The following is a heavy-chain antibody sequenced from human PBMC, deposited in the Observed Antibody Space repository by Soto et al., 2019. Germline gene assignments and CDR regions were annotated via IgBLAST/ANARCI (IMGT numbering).Heavy chain of an antibody. D-gene: IGHD2-15*01. Sequence: LSLTWNVSGGSVISNNYYWSWMRQPPAKGLEWIGYISYSGSTNYNPSLKSRVTISVDTSKNQISLKLTSVTAADTAVYYCARDSCSGGSCYSEYWGQGTLVIVS. V-gene: IGHV4-61*01. J-gene: IGHJ4*02. CDR1: GGSVISNNYY. CDR3: ARDSCSGGSCYSEY. CDR2: ISYSGST.